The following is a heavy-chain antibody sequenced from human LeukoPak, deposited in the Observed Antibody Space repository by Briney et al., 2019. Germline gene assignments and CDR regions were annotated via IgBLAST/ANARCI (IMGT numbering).Heavy chain of an antibody. CDR1: GFTVSSNY. Sequence: GGSLRLSCAASGFTVSSNYMSWVRQAPGKGLEWVSVIYSGGSTYYADSVKGRFTISRHNSKNTLYLQMNSLRAEDTAVYYCARAVGLMVYAMDYWGQGTLVTVSS. CDR3: ARAVGLMVYAMDY. CDR2: IYSGGST. J-gene: IGHJ4*02. V-gene: IGHV3-53*04. D-gene: IGHD2-8*01.